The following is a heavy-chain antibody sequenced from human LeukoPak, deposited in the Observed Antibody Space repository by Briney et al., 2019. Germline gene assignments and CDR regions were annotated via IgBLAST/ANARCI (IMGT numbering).Heavy chain of an antibody. D-gene: IGHD5-24*01. Sequence: GESLKISCKGSGYSFTSYWSGWVRQMPGKGLEWMGIIYPGDSDTRYSPSFQGQVTISAEKSISTAYLQWSSLKTSDTALYYCASRKKGMATAGFDYWGQGTLVTVSS. V-gene: IGHV5-51*01. CDR2: IYPGDSDT. CDR3: ASRKKGMATAGFDY. J-gene: IGHJ4*02. CDR1: GYSFTSYW.